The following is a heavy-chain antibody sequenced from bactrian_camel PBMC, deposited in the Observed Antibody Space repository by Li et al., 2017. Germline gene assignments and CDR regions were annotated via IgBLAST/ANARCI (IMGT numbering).Heavy chain of an antibody. CDR2: IYTGGGST. Sequence: HVQLVESGGGSVQVGGSLRLSCAASGFTFSTYYMSWVRQAPGKGLEWVSSIYTGGGSTYYADSVKGRFTISIDNAKNTLYLQMNSLKPEDSAMYYCAARNLPGCNAWSGFNDWGQGTQVTVS. CDR3: AARNLPGCNAWSGFND. J-gene: IGHJ4*01. D-gene: IGHD7*01. CDR1: GFTFSTYY. V-gene: IGHV3-2*01.